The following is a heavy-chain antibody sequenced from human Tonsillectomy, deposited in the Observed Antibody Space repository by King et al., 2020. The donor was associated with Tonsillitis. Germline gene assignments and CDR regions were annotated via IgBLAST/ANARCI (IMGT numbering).Heavy chain of an antibody. J-gene: IGHJ4*02. V-gene: IGHV3-23*04. Sequence: VQLVESGGGLVQRGGSLRLSCAASGFIFNNYAMNWVRQAPGKGLEWVSAISGNGGGTYYADSVKGRFTISRDNSKHTLYLQMNSLRAEDTAIYYCAKSLAGYSYGSDYWGQGTLVTVSS. CDR3: AKSLAGYSYGSDY. CDR2: ISGNGGGT. CDR1: GFIFNNYA. D-gene: IGHD5-18*01.